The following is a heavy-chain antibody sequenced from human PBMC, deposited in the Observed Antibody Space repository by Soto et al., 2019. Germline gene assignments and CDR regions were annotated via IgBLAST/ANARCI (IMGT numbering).Heavy chain of an antibody. Sequence: PGGPLRVPSAAAGFNLRNSRMIWVRKATGKGLEWVANIKQDGSDTYYVDSVKGRFTISRDNAKNSLYLQMNSLRAEDTAVYYCATDLGTTMARHWGQGTLVTVSS. CDR3: ATDLGTTMARH. CDR2: IKQDGSDT. J-gene: IGHJ4*02. CDR1: GFNLRNSR. V-gene: IGHV3-7*04. D-gene: IGHD1-1*01.